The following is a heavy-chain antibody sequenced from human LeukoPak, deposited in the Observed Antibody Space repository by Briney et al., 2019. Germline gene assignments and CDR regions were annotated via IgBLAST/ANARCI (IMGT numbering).Heavy chain of an antibody. V-gene: IGHV5-51*01. D-gene: IGHD6-13*01. Sequence: GESLKISCKSSGYSFTSYWIGRVRQMPGKGLEWMGIIYPADSDTRYSSSFQGQVTISADKSISTAYLQWSSLKASDTAMYYCARHLGAAAGISCGEGTMVTVSS. CDR2: IYPADSDT. CDR1: GYSFTSYW. J-gene: IGHJ3*01. CDR3: ARHLGAAAGIS.